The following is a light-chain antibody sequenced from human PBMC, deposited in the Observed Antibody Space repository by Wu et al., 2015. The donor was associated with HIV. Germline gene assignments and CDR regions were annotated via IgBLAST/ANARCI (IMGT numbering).Light chain of an antibody. V-gene: IGKV3-20*01. CDR1: QSVSSSY. Sequence: IVLTQSPGTLSLSPGERATLSCRASQSVSSSYLAWYQQKPGQAPRLLIYGASSRATGIPDRFSASGSGTDFTLTISRLEPEDFAVYYCQQYASSPLLTFGGGTKVEIK. CDR3: QQYASSPLLT. CDR2: GAS. J-gene: IGKJ4*01.